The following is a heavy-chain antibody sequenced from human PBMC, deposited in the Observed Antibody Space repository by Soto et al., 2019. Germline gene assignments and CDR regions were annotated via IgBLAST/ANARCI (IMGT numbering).Heavy chain of an antibody. CDR2: ISSSSSYI. J-gene: IGHJ4*02. CDR1: GFTFSSYS. CDR3: ARLCSGGSCYFADY. D-gene: IGHD2-15*01. Sequence: GGSLRLSCAASGFTFSSYSMNWVRQAPGKGLEWVSSISSSSSYIYYADSVKGRFTISRDNAKNSLYLQMNSLRAEDTAVYYCARLCSGGSCYFADYWGQGTLVTVSS. V-gene: IGHV3-21*01.